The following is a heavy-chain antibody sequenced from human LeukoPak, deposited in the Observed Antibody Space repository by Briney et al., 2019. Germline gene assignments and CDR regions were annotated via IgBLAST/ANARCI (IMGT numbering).Heavy chain of an antibody. CDR3: ARQAAAGFDAFDI. V-gene: IGHV5-51*01. CDR1: GYSFTSYW. D-gene: IGHD6-13*01. Sequence: GESLKISCKGSGYSFTSYWIGWVRQMPGKGLEWMGIIYPGDSDTRYSPSFQGQVTISADKSISTAYLQWSGLKASDTAMYYCARQAAAGFDAFDIWGQGTMVTVSS. J-gene: IGHJ3*02. CDR2: IYPGDSDT.